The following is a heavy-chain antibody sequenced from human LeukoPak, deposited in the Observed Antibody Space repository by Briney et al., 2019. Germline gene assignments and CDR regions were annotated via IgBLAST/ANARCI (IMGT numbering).Heavy chain of an antibody. Sequence: ASVKVSCKASGYTFTSYDINWLRQAPGQGLEWMGWMNPNSGNTGYAQKFQGRVTITRNTSISTAYMELSSLRSEDTAVYYCARGTYYYDSSGYYYYFDYWGQGTLVTVSS. CDR3: ARGTYYYDSSGYYYYFDY. CDR2: MNPNSGNT. J-gene: IGHJ4*02. CDR1: GYTFTSYD. V-gene: IGHV1-8*03. D-gene: IGHD3-22*01.